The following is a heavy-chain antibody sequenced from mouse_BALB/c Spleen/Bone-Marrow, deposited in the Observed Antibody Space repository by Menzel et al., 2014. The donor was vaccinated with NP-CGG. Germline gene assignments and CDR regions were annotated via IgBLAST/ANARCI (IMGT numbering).Heavy chain of an antibody. D-gene: IGHD1-1*01. V-gene: IGHV1-9*01. Sequence: LVESGAELMKPGASVKISCKATGYTFSSYWIEWVKQRPGHGFEWIGEILPGSGSTDYNERFKGKATFAADTSSNTAYMQLSSLTSEDSAAYYCTRSSGSSTSWFAYWGQGTLVTVSA. CDR3: TRSSGSSTSWFAY. CDR2: ILPGSGST. CDR1: GYTFSSYW. J-gene: IGHJ3*01.